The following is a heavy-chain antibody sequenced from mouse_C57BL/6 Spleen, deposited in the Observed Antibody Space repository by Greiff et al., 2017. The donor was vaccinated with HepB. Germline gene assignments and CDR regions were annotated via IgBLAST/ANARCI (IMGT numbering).Heavy chain of an antibody. D-gene: IGHD4-1*01. CDR2: IWSGGST. J-gene: IGHJ4*01. Sequence: VKLVESGPGLVQPSQSLSITCTVSGFSLTSYGVHWVRQSPGKGLEWLGVIWSGGSTDYNAAFISRLSISKDNSKSKVFFKMNSLQADDTAIYYCARNGRDAMDYWGQGTSVTVSS. CDR3: ARNGRDAMDY. CDR1: GFSLTSYG. V-gene: IGHV2-2*01.